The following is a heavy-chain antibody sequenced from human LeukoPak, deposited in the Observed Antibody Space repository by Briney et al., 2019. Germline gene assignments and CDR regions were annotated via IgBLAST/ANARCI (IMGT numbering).Heavy chain of an antibody. CDR2: SGST. J-gene: IGHJ5*02. V-gene: IGHV4-30-4*01. Sequence: SGSTYYNPSLKSRVTISLDTSKNQFSLKLSSVTAADTAVYYCARAVDYYGSGSYYKRWFDPWGQGTLVTVSS. CDR3: ARAVDYYGSGSYYKRWFDP. D-gene: IGHD3-10*01.